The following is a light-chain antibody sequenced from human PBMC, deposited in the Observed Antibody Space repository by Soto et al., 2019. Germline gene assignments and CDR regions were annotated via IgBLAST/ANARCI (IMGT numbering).Light chain of an antibody. CDR3: VLYMGSGISV. J-gene: IGLJ3*02. CDR1: SGSVSTSYY. V-gene: IGLV8-61*01. CDR2: TTN. Sequence: QTVVTQEPSVSVSPGRTVTITCGLSSGSVSTSYYPSWYQQTPGQAPRTLISTTNARSSGVPDRFSGSILGNKAALTITGAQADDESDYYCVLYMGSGISVFGGGTKVTVL.